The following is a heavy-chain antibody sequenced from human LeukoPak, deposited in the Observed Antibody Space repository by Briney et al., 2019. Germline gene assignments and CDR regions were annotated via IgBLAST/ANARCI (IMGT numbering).Heavy chain of an antibody. CDR2: ILTSGST. CDR1: GGSISSYH. Sequence: PSETLSLTCTVSGGSISSYHWSWVRQPPGKGLEWIGYILTSGSTNYNPSLKSRVSISVDTSKNQSSLKLSSVTAEDTAVYYCARVRVSGSYLYYFDNWGQGTLVTVSS. D-gene: IGHD1-26*01. J-gene: IGHJ4*02. V-gene: IGHV4-4*09. CDR3: ARVRVSGSYLYYFDN.